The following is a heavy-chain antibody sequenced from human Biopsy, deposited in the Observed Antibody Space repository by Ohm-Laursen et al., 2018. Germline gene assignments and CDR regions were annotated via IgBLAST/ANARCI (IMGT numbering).Heavy chain of an antibody. J-gene: IGHJ4*02. Sequence: SLRLSCAASGFAVSDYYMSWIRQALGRGLEWVSDINSSGSTKYHAESVKGRFTISRDNAMNSVYLQMNSLRGEDTAVYYSPRAVGIAAAPIDYWGQGTLVTVSS. V-gene: IGHV3-11*01. CDR3: PRAVGIAAAPIDY. D-gene: IGHD2-15*01. CDR2: INSSGSTK. CDR1: GFAVSDYY.